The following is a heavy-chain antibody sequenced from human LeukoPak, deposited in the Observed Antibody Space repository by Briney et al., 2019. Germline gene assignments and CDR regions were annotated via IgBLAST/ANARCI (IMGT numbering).Heavy chain of an antibody. V-gene: IGHV3-30*18. CDR1: GFTFRNYA. J-gene: IGHJ4*02. Sequence: GGSLRLSCEASGFTFRNYAMHWVRQAPGKGLEWVAIISSDGSNKYYADSVKGRFTISRDNSKNTLFLQMNSLRTEDTALYYCAKDLGGGSDGSASAWGQGTLVIVSS. CDR2: ISSDGSNK. D-gene: IGHD5-24*01. CDR3: AKDLGGGSDGSASA.